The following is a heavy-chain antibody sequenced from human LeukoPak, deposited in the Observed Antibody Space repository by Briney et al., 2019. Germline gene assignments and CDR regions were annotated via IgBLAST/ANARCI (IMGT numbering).Heavy chain of an antibody. Sequence: GGSLRLSCAASGFTFSSYSMNWVRQAPGKGLEWVSSISSSSSYIYYADSVKSRFTISRDNAKNSLYLQMNSLRAEDTAVYYCARDGPYSSSYAFDIWGQGTMVTVSS. J-gene: IGHJ3*02. CDR3: ARDGPYSSSYAFDI. CDR2: ISSSSSYI. V-gene: IGHV3-21*01. CDR1: GFTFSSYS. D-gene: IGHD6-6*01.